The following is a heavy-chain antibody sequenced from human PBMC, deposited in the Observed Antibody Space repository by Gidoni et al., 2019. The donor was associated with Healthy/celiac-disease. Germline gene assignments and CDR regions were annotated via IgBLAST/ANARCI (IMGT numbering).Heavy chain of an antibody. D-gene: IGHD6-19*01. CDR1: GFSLSNARMG. J-gene: IGHJ6*02. V-gene: IGHV2-26*01. Sequence: QVTLKESGPVLVKPTETLTLTCTVSGFSLSNARMGVSWIRQPPGKALEWLAHIFSNDEKSYSTSLKSRLTISKDTSKSQVVLTMTNMDPVDTATYYCARILALEYSSGWDFYYYYGMDVWGQGTTVTVSS. CDR2: IFSNDEK. CDR3: ARILALEYSSGWDFYYYYGMDV.